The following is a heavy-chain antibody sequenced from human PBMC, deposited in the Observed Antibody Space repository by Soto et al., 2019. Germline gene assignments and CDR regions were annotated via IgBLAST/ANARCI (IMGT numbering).Heavy chain of an antibody. Sequence: QVQLVQSGAEVKKPGASVKVSCKTSGYTFTAHCIHWVRQAPGQGLEWMGWINPNSGGTTYAQKFHARVTMTRDTSLSTAYMELSGLTSDDTAVYYCAREDDLTMIYGVDVWGQGTTVTVSS. D-gene: IGHD3-22*01. J-gene: IGHJ6*02. V-gene: IGHV1-2*02. CDR3: AREDDLTMIYGVDV. CDR1: GYTFTAHC. CDR2: INPNSGGT.